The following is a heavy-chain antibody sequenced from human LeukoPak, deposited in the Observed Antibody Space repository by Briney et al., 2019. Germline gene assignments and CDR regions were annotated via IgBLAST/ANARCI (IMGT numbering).Heavy chain of an antibody. CDR3: ARVRPLRYFDWLLYRPFDY. CDR1: GYTFTSYN. V-gene: IGHV1-8*01. CDR2: MNPNSGNT. D-gene: IGHD3-9*01. J-gene: IGHJ4*02. Sequence: GASVKVSCKASGYTFTSYNINWVRQATGQGLEWMGWMNPNSGNTGYAQKFQGRVTMTRNTSISTAYMELSSLRSEDTAVYYCARVRPLRYFDWLLYRPFDYWGQGTLVTVSS.